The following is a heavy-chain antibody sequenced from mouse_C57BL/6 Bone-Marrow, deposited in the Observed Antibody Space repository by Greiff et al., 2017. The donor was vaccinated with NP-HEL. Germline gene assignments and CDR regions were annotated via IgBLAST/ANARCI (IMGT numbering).Heavy chain of an antibody. J-gene: IGHJ2*01. D-gene: IGHD2-4*01. Sequence: QVQLQQPGAELVKPGASVKLSCKASGYTFTSYWMRWVKQRPGRGLEWIGRIDPNSGGTKYNEKFKSKATLTVDNPSSPVFMQLSSLTSEDSAVYYCARGMITTRVYYFDDWGQGTTLTVSS. CDR3: ARGMITTRVYYFDD. CDR1: GYTFTSYW. V-gene: IGHV1-72*01. CDR2: IDPNSGGT.